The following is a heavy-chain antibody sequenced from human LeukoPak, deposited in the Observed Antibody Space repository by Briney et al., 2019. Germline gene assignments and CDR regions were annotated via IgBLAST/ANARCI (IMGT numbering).Heavy chain of an antibody. CDR2: IIPIFGTA. D-gene: IGHD3-22*01. CDR3: ASLHYYDSSGYYYH. Sequence: GASVKVSCKASGGTFSSYAISWVRQAPGQGLEWMGGIIPIFGTANCAQKFQGRVTITADESTSTAYMELSSLRSEDTAVYYCASLHYYDSSGYYYHWGQGTLVTVSS. J-gene: IGHJ5*02. CDR1: GGTFSSYA. V-gene: IGHV1-69*13.